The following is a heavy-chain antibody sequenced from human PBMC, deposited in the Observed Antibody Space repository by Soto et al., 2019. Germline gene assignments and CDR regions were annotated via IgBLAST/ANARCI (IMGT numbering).Heavy chain of an antibody. J-gene: IGHJ4*01. CDR2: INSDGSST. Sequence: PGGSLRLSCAASGFTFSSYWMHWVRQAPGKGLVWVSRINSDGSSTSYADSVKGRFTISRDNAKNTLYLQMNSLRAEDTAVYYCVRTSLVVAAATRDTYWGHRTLV. V-gene: IGHV3-74*01. CDR3: VRTSLVVAAATRDTY. D-gene: IGHD2-15*01. CDR1: GFTFSSYW.